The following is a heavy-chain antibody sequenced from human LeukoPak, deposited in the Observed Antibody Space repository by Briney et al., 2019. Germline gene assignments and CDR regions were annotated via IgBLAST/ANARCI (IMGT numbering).Heavy chain of an antibody. J-gene: IGHJ4*02. CDR3: ARSLISVAGTFDS. CDR2: IYTSGST. Sequence: SATLSLTCTVSGRSIISYYWSCVWQPAGKGLEWVGRIYTSGSTNYNPSLKSRVTMSVDTSKNQFSLRLSSVTAADTAVYYCARSLISVAGTFDSWGQGTLVTVSS. D-gene: IGHD6-19*01. CDR1: GRSIISYY. V-gene: IGHV4-4*07.